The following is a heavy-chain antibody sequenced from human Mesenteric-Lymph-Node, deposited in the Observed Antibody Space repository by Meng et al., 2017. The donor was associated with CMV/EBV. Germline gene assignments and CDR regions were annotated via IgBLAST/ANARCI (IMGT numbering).Heavy chain of an antibody. CDR2: INWNGGSI. V-gene: IGHV3-20*04. CDR3: ARGRNIAVGNPQTFDY. J-gene: IGHJ4*02. CDR1: GFTFDDYG. Sequence: GESLKISCAASGFTFDDYGMSWVRQAPGKGLEWVSGINWNGGSIGYGDSVRGRFTISRDNAKSSLYLQMNSLRGEDTALYYCARGRNIAVGNPQTFDYWGQGTRVTVSS. D-gene: IGHD6-19*01.